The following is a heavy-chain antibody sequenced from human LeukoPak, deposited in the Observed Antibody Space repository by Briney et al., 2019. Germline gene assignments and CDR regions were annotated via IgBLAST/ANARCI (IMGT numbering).Heavy chain of an antibody. Sequence: SETLSLTCDVSGYSIRSGSYWGWIRQPPGKGLEWIGCMFHSGDTYHNPSLKSRVTISADTSKNQFSLKLTSVTTADTAVYYCAKVGAYGDYARHDYWGQGTLVTVSS. CDR2: MFHSGDT. CDR1: GYSIRSGSY. CDR3: AKVGAYGDYARHDY. D-gene: IGHD4-17*01. J-gene: IGHJ4*02. V-gene: IGHV4-38-2*01.